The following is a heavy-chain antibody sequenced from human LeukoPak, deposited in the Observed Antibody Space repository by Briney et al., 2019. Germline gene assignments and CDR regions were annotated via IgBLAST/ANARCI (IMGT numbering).Heavy chain of an antibody. Sequence: GGSLRLSCAASGFTFSDYYMSWVRQAPGKGLEWVSFISSSSSYIYYADSVKGRFTISRDDAKNSLYLQMNSLRAEDTAVYYCARGEYGSGSYHIDYWGQGTLVTVSS. V-gene: IGHV3-11*06. D-gene: IGHD3-10*01. CDR2: ISSSSSYI. CDR3: ARGEYGSGSYHIDY. J-gene: IGHJ4*02. CDR1: GFTFSDYY.